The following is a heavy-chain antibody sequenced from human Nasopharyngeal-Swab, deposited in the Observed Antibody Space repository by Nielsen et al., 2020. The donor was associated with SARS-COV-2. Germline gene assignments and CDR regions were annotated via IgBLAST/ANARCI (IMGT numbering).Heavy chain of an antibody. CDR3: ARRVGYCSSTSCYGDAFDI. D-gene: IGHD2-2*01. Sequence: SETLSLTCTVSGGSISSSSYYWGWIRQPPGMGLEWIGSINYSGSTYYNPSLKSRVTISVDTSKNQFSLKLSSVTAADTAVYYCARRVGYCSSTSCYGDAFDIWGQGTMVTVSS. J-gene: IGHJ3*02. V-gene: IGHV4-39*01. CDR2: INYSGST. CDR1: GGSISSSSYY.